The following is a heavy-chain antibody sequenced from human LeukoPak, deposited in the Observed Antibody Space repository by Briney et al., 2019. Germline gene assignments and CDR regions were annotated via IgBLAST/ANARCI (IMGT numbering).Heavy chain of an antibody. D-gene: IGHD3-10*01. J-gene: IGHJ4*02. CDR1: GYTLTELS. CDR3: TTLRWFGGQIFDY. CDR2: FDPEDGET. V-gene: IGHV1-24*01. Sequence: VASVKVSCKVSGYTLTELSMHWVRQAPGKGLEWMGGFDPEDGETIYAQKFQGRVTMTEDTSTDTAYMELSSLRSEDTAVYYCTTLRWFGGQIFDYWGQGTLVTVSS.